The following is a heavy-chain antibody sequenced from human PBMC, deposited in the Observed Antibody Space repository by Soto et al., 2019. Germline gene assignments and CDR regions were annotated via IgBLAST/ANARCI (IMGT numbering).Heavy chain of an antibody. CDR3: AKMYSSAWYELDY. Sequence: GGSLRLSCAASGYTFSTYAMSWVRQAPVKGLEWVSVISGSGGTTYYADSVKGRFTISRDNSKNTLYLQMNSLRADDTAVYYCAKMYSSAWYELDYWGQGTVVTVPQ. V-gene: IGHV3-23*01. CDR1: GYTFSTYA. J-gene: IGHJ4*02. D-gene: IGHD6-19*01. CDR2: ISGSGGTT.